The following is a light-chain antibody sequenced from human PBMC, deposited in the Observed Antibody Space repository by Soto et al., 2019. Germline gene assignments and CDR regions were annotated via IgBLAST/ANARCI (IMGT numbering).Light chain of an antibody. Sequence: EIVMTQSPATLSVSSRERATLSCRASQSVSSSLAWYQQKPGQAPRLLMYEASTRATGIPARFSGGGSGTDFTLTISSLEPEDFAVYYCQQRSDWPWTFGQGTKVDIK. CDR1: QSVSSS. CDR3: QQRSDWPWT. CDR2: EAS. V-gene: IGKV3-11*01. J-gene: IGKJ1*01.